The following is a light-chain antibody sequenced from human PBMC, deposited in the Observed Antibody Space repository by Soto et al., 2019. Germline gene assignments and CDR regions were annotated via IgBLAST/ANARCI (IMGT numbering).Light chain of an antibody. J-gene: IGKJ1*01. V-gene: IGKV3-20*01. Sequence: EIVMTQSPATLSVSPGERATLSCMASQSISSNLAWYQQKPGQAPRLLVSGASTRATGIPDRFGGSGSGTDFTLTISRLEPEDFAVYYCQQYGSSPMTFGQGTKVDIK. CDR1: QSISSN. CDR3: QQYGSSPMT. CDR2: GAS.